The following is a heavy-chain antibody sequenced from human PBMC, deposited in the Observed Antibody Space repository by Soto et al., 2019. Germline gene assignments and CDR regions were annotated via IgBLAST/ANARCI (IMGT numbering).Heavy chain of an antibody. CDR1: GFTFNNYA. D-gene: IGHD3-10*01. CDR2: ISGSDENT. J-gene: IGHJ4*02. V-gene: IGHV3-23*01. Sequence: EVQLLESGGGLVQPGGSRRISCTASGFTFNNYAMAWVRHAPGKGLEWVSGISGSDENTNYADSVKGRFTISRDNSKNTLYLQMKRLRAEDTAVYYCAKDYGVRGIMTNLFDSWGQGTLVTVSS. CDR3: AKDYGVRGIMTNLFDS.